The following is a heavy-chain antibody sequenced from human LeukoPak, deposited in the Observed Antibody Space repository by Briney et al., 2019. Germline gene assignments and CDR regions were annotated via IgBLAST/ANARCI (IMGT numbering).Heavy chain of an antibody. Sequence: SQTLSLTCTVSGGSISSGGYYWSWIRQPPGKGLEWIGYIYHSGSTYYNPSLKSRVTISVDRSKNQFSLKLSSVTAADTAVYYCARLSRSADSSGYYLAFDIWGQGTMVTVSS. V-gene: IGHV4-30-2*01. D-gene: IGHD3-22*01. CDR3: ARLSRSADSSGYYLAFDI. CDR1: GGSISSGGYY. J-gene: IGHJ3*02. CDR2: IYHSGST.